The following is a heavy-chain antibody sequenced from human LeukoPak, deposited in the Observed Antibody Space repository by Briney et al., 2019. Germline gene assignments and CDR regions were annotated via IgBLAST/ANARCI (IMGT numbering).Heavy chain of an antibody. D-gene: IGHD3-10*01. CDR3: ARDEVGYYSGSGTQMYYYYMDV. CDR1: GGSISSYY. V-gene: IGHV4-4*07. CDR2: IYSTGSA. Sequence: SETLSLTCSVSGGSISSYYWSWIRQPPGKGLEWIGRIYSTGSANYNPSLKSRVTMSVDTSKRQFSLRLKSVTAADTAVYYCARDEVGYYSGSGTQMYYYYMDVWGKGTTVTISS. J-gene: IGHJ6*03.